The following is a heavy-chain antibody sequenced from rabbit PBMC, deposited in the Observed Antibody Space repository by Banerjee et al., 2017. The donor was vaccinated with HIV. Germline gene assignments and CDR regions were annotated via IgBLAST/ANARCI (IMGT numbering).Heavy chain of an antibody. J-gene: IGHJ4*01. CDR2: INSRSGDT. CDR3: ARDPYPGSSGADLNL. Sequence: QSLEESGGGLVKPGASLTLTCKASGFSFSSGYYISWVRQAPGKGLEWIACINSRSGDTVYATWAKGRFTISKTSWTTVTLQMTSLTAADTATYFCARDPYPGSSGADLNLWGQGTLVTVS. V-gene: IGHV1S40*01. CDR1: GFSFSSGYY. D-gene: IGHD4-2*01.